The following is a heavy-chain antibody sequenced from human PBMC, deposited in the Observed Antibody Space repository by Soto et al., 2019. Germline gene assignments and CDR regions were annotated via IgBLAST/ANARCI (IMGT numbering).Heavy chain of an antibody. CDR2: IYYSGST. V-gene: IGHV4-39*01. D-gene: IGHD2-15*01. CDR3: ARLYCSGGSCYPYYYYYYMDV. CDR1: GGSISSSSYY. J-gene: IGHJ6*03. Sequence: SETLSLTCTVSGGSISSSSYYWGWIRQPPGKGLEWIGSIYYSGSTYYNPSLKSRVTISVDTSKNQFSLKLSSVTAADTAVYYCARLYCSGGSCYPYYYYYYMDVWGKGTTVTVSS.